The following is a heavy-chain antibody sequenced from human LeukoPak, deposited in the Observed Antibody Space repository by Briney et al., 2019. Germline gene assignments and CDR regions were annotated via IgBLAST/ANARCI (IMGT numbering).Heavy chain of an antibody. J-gene: IGHJ3*02. CDR2: ISSSSSYI. CDR3: ARQWVAATRLAAFDI. Sequence: GGSLRLSCAASGFTFSSYSMNWVRQAPGKGLERVSSISSSSSYIYYADSVKGRFTISRDNAKNSLYLQMNSLRAEDTAVYYCARQWVAATRLAAFDIWGQGTMVTVSS. D-gene: IGHD2-15*01. CDR1: GFTFSSYS. V-gene: IGHV3-21*01.